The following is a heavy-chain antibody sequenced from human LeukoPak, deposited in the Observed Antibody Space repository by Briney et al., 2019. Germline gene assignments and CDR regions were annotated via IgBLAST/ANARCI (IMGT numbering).Heavy chain of an antibody. V-gene: IGHV1-18*01. CDR1: GYTFTSYG. Sequence: GASVKVSCKASGYTFTSYGISWVRQAPGQGLEWMGWISAYNGNTNYAQKLQGRVTMTTDTSTSTAYMELRSLRSDDTAVYYCARDGRYSSSSNSYYYYGMDVWGQGTTVTVSS. J-gene: IGHJ6*02. CDR3: ARDGRYSSSSNSYYYYGMDV. D-gene: IGHD6-6*01. CDR2: ISAYNGNT.